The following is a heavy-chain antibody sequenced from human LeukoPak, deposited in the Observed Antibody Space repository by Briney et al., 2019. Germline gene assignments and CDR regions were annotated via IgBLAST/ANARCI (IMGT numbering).Heavy chain of an antibody. CDR3: TTEAGGYYGSFCGGPHP. V-gene: IGHV3-53*01. CDR1: GFTVSSNY. Sequence: GESLKISCAASGFTVSSNYMSWVRQAPGKGLEWVSVIYSGGSTYYADSVKGRFTISRDNSKNTLYLQMNSLRAEDPAVYYCTTEAGGYYGSFCGGPHPGGQEPLVTVPS. D-gene: IGHD3-10*01. CDR2: IYSGGST. J-gene: IGHJ5*02.